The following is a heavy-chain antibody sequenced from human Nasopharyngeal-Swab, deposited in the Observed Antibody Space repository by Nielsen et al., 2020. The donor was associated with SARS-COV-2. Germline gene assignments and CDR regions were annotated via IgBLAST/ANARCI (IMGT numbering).Heavy chain of an antibody. CDR2: IKQDGSGK. CDR1: GFTFSSYW. D-gene: IGHD6-13*01. Sequence: GESLKISCAASGFTFSSYWMSWVRQAPGKGLEWVANIKQDGSGKYYVDSVKGRFTISRDNAKNSLYLQMNSLRAEDTAVYYCARVGSSSWYFDLWGRGTLVTVSS. CDR3: ARVGSSSWYFDL. J-gene: IGHJ2*01. V-gene: IGHV3-7*01.